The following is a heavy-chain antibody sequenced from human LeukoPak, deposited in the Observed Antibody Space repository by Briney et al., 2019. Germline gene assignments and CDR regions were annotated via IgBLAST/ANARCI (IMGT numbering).Heavy chain of an antibody. D-gene: IGHD6-13*01. CDR3: ARETGYSSSRYYYYGMDV. J-gene: IGHJ6*02. CDR1: GFTFSSYD. CDR2: IGTAGDT. V-gene: IGHV3-13*01. Sequence: AGGSLRLSCAASGFTFSSYDMHWVRQATGKGLEWVSAIGTAGDTNYPGSVKGRFTISRENAKNSLYLQMNSLRAGDTAVYYCARETGYSSSRYYYYGMDVWGQGTTVTVSS.